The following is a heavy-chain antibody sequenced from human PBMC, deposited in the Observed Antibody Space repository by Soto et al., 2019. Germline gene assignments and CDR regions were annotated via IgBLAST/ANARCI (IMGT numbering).Heavy chain of an antibody. CDR2: TYYRSKWYN. V-gene: IGHV6-1*01. CDR3: ARDYYGSGSYYGVNYYYSGMDV. Sequence: PSQTLSLTCAISGDSVSSNSAAWNWIRQSPSRGLEWLGRTYYRSKWYNDYAVSVKSRITINPDTSKNQFSLQLNSVTPEDTAVYYCARDYYGSGSYYGVNYYYSGMDVWGQGTTVTVSS. CDR1: GDSVSSNSAA. J-gene: IGHJ6*02. D-gene: IGHD3-10*01.